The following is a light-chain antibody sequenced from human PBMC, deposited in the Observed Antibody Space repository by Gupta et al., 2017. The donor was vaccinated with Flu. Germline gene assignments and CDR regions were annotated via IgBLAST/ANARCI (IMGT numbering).Light chain of an antibody. Sequence: DIVMTQSRVTLALPLGERATMKCKSSQSGLYSSNTKNYLAWYQQKPGQPPKLLIYWASTREAGVPDSFSGRGSGTDFTLTISSLQAEDVAVYYCQQDDSTPITFGGGTKVEIK. J-gene: IGKJ4*01. V-gene: IGKV4-1*01. CDR1: QSGLYSSNTKNY. CDR3: QQDDSTPIT. CDR2: WAS.